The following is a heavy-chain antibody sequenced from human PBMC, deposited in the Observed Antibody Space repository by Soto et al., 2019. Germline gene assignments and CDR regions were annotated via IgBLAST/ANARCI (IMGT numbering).Heavy chain of an antibody. J-gene: IGHJ6*02. CDR3: ARDGAYCGGDCYSVLGYYGMDV. CDR2: INPNSGGT. V-gene: IGHV1-2*04. D-gene: IGHD2-21*02. CDR1: GYTFTGYY. Sequence: ASVKVSCKASGYTFTGYYMHWVRQAPGQGLEWMGWINPNSGGTNYAQKFQGWVTMTRDTSISTAYMELSRLRSDDTAVYYCARDGAYCGGDCYSVLGYYGMDVWGQGATVTVSS.